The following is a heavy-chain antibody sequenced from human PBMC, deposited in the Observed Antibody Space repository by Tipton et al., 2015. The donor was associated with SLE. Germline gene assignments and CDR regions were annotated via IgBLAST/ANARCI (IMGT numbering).Heavy chain of an antibody. CDR3: ARGTPFMEWERNYFDP. V-gene: IGHV4-59*01. J-gene: IGHJ5*02. Sequence: TLSLTCTVSGGSISNYYWSWIRQPPGKGLEWIGYMYYSGITNYNPSLYGRVSISVDTSRNQFSLKMNSVTAADTAMYYCARGTPFMEWERNYFDPWGQGTLVTVSS. CDR1: GGSISNYY. D-gene: IGHD3-3*01. CDR2: MYYSGIT.